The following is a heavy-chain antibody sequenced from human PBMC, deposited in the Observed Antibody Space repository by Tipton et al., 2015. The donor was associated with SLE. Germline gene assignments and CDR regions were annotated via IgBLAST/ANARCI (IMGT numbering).Heavy chain of an antibody. J-gene: IGHJ6*03. D-gene: IGHD2-15*01. Sequence: TLSLTCTVSGVSISSSRYYSSWSWIRQSAGKGLEWIGCISSTGSTNYNPSLKSRVTMSVDTSENQFSLRVTSVTAADSAIYYCTRDRTPDYYYYYMDVWGKGTTVTVSS. CDR2: ISSTGST. V-gene: IGHV4-61*02. CDR1: GVSISSSRYYSS. CDR3: TRDRTPDYYYYYMDV.